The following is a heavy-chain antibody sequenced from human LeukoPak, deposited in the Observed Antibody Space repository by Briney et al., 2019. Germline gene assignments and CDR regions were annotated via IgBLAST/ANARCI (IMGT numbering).Heavy chain of an antibody. V-gene: IGHV3-66*04. J-gene: IGHJ3*02. D-gene: IGHD3-22*01. CDR3: ARHAPYYYDSTGCPHPLFDI. CDR2: IQSGGNT. Sequence: PGGSLRLSCAASGFTVSSTYMSWVRQPPGKGLEWVSLIQSGGNTYYADSVKGRFSISRDNSENTVSLQMNSLRVEDTAVYYCARHAPYYYDSTGCPHPLFDIWGQGTRVTVSS. CDR1: GFTVSSTY.